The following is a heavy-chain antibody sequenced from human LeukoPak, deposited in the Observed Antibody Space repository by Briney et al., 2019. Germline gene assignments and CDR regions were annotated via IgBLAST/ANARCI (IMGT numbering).Heavy chain of an antibody. J-gene: IGHJ4*02. D-gene: IGHD2-2*01. Sequence: SETPSLTCTVSGGSISTCYWSWSRQPPGKGLEWIGYIYYSGTTKCSTSLKSRVTTSLDAPKNQISLRLTSVTAADTAVYYCARRGRSSTDPFEFWGQGTLVAVSS. CDR2: IYYSGTT. V-gene: IGHV4-59*08. CDR3: ARRGRSSTDPFEF. CDR1: GGSISTCY.